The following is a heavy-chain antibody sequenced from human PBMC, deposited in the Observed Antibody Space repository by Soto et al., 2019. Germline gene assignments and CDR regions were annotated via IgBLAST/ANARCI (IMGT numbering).Heavy chain of an antibody. J-gene: IGHJ5*02. CDR1: GFTFSTYS. CDR3: ARAVQPWSGFTP. D-gene: IGHD3-3*01. Sequence: GSLRLSCAASGFTFSTYSMNWVRQAPGKGLEWVSSISSGTPYIYYADSVKGRFTISRDDAKNSLYLQMFSLRAEDTAVYFCARAVQPWSGFTPRGQGTLVTVSS. V-gene: IGHV3-21*01. CDR2: ISSGTPYI.